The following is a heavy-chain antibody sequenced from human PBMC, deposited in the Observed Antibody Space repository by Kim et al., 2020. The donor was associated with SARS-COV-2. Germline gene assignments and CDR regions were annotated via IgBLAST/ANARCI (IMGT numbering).Heavy chain of an antibody. J-gene: IGHJ3*02. Sequence: ASVKVSCKVSGYTLTELSMHWVRQAPGKGLEWMGGFDPEDGETIYAQKFQGRVTMTEDTSTDTAYMELSSLRSEDTAVYYCATDLGDYYDSSGYYHQDAFDIWGQGTMVTVSS. CDR3: ATDLGDYYDSSGYYHQDAFDI. CDR1: GYTLTELS. CDR2: FDPEDGET. D-gene: IGHD3-22*01. V-gene: IGHV1-24*01.